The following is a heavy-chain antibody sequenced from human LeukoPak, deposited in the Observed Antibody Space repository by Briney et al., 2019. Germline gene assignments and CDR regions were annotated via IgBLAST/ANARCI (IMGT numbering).Heavy chain of an antibody. CDR2: MYSDGTA. CDR3: ARDKRRYFDW. J-gene: IGHJ4*02. CDR1: GISVRNNF. D-gene: IGHD3-9*01. V-gene: IGHV3-66*01. Sequence: GGSLRLSCEVSGISVRNNFMNWVRQPPGKGLEWVSAMYSDGTADYADSARDRFTISRDNSKNIVFLHMKTLRVDDTAIYYCARDKRRYFDWWGQGTLVTVSS.